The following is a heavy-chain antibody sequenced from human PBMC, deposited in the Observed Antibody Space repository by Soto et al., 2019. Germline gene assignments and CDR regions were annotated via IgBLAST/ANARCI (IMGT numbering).Heavy chain of an antibody. D-gene: IGHD3-3*01. CDR2: IYYSGST. J-gene: IGHJ6*02. V-gene: IGHV4-39*01. CDR3: ARFLGEYYYYYGMDV. Sequence: SETLSLTCTVSGGSISSSSYYWGWIRQPPGKGLEWIGSIYYSGSTYYNPSLKSRVTISVDTSKNQFSLKLSSVTAADTAVYYCARFLGEYYYYYGMDVWGQGTTVTVSS. CDR1: GGSISSSSYY.